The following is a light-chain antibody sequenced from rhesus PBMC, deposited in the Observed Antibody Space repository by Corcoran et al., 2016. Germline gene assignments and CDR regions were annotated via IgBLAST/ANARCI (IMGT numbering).Light chain of an antibody. CDR3: QHYYDNPLT. V-gene: IGKV1S12*01. CDR2: AAS. Sequence: DIQMTQSPSALSASVGDRVTISCRASQNIYSNLAWYQQKPGKAPKLLIYAASSFQTGIPSRFSGSGSGTDFTLTISSLQPEDSAAYYCQHYYDNPLTFGGGTKVEIK. J-gene: IGKJ4*01. CDR1: QNIYSN.